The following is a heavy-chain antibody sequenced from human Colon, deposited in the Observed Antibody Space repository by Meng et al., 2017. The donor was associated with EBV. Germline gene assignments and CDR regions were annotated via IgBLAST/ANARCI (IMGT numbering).Heavy chain of an antibody. CDR1: GGSFGGYV. V-gene: IGHV4-34*02. CDR3: ARVPTTGYKDH. J-gene: IGHJ4*02. D-gene: IGHD3-9*01. CDR2: VSHPGSA. Sequence: QGLPRQLGDGPFEPSGTLFLPVTVNGGSFGGYVWSWVRQPPGKGMEWTGEVSHPGSANYNPSLKSRVTISVDASEKQFSLRLTSVTAADSAVYYCARVPTTGYKDHWGQGTLVTVSS.